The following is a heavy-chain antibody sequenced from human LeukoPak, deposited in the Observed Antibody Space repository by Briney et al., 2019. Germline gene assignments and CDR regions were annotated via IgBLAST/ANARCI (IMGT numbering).Heavy chain of an antibody. CDR3: ARGEEFGDY. CDR1: GFPFSKYA. Sequence: GGSLRLSCAASGFPFSKYAMSWVRQAPGKGLEWVSAIGGSGGRTFYADSVKGRFTISRDNAKNSLYLQMNSLRAEDTAVYYCARGEEFGDYWGQGTLVTVSS. CDR2: IGGSGGRT. V-gene: IGHV3-23*01. J-gene: IGHJ4*02. D-gene: IGHD3-10*01.